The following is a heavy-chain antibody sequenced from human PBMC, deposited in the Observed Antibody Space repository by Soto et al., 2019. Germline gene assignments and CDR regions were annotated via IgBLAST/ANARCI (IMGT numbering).Heavy chain of an antibody. Sequence: EVQLVESGGDLVQPGGSLRLSCAASGFTFSDYWMHWVRQVPGKGLVWVSGINNGGTGTSYAGFVKGRFIISRDDAKNTLYLQMNSLRADDTAIYYCATLQLAGPDYWGQGTRVTVSS. D-gene: IGHD6-19*01. V-gene: IGHV3-74*01. CDR2: INNGGTGT. CDR3: ATLQLAGPDY. J-gene: IGHJ4*02. CDR1: GFTFSDYW.